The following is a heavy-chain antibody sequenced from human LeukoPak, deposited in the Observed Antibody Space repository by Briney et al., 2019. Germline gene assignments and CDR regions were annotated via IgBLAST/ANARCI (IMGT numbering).Heavy chain of an antibody. J-gene: IGHJ6*02. D-gene: IGHD6-19*01. CDR1: GGSISSSSYY. CDR2: IYYSGST. CDR3: AGRIAVAGTSYYYYGMYV. Sequence: SETLSLTCTVSGGSISSSSYYWGWIRQPPGKGLEWIGSIYYSGSTYYNSSLKSRVTISVDTSKNQFSLKLSSVTAADTAVYYCAGRIAVAGTSYYYYGMYVWGQGTTVTVSS. V-gene: IGHV4-39*01.